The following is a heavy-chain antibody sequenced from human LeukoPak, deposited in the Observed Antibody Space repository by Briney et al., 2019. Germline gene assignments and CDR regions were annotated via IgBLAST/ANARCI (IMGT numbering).Heavy chain of an antibody. CDR3: AREVAVGGTSWFDY. CDR2: ISSSSATI. D-gene: IGHD6-13*01. Sequence: GGSLRLSCAASGLTFSDYSMTWVRQAPGKGLEWVSYISSSSATIYYADSVKGRFTISRDNAKNSLFLQMNSLRDEDTAVYYCAREVAVGGTSWFDYWGQGTLVTVSS. V-gene: IGHV3-48*02. J-gene: IGHJ4*02. CDR1: GLTFSDYS.